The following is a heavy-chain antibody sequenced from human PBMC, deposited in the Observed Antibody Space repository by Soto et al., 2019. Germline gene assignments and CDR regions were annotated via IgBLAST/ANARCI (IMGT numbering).Heavy chain of an antibody. CDR3: AREGGSIGGWFGRKFDS. CDR1: GYTFTGHY. Sequence: ASVKVSCKAAGYTFTGHYIHWVRQAPGRGLEWMGGINPNSGGANYAQKFQGRVTLTRDTSISTASMEVSRLRSDDTAVYYCAREGGSIGGWFGRKFDSWGQGTQVTVSS. D-gene: IGHD6-19*01. V-gene: IGHV1-2*02. CDR2: INPNSGGA. J-gene: IGHJ4*02.